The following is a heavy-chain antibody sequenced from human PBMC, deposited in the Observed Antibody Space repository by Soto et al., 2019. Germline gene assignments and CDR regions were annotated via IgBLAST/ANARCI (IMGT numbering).Heavy chain of an antibody. V-gene: IGHV3-21*01. CDR3: ARVSGDGSGRKDPYYYYYYMDV. D-gene: IGHD3-10*01. Sequence: GGSLRLSCAASGFTFSSYSMNWVRQAPGKGLEWVSSISSSSSYIYYADSVKGRFTISRDNAKNSLYLKMNTLRAEDTAVYYCARVSGDGSGRKDPYYYYYYMDVWGKGTTVTVSS. CDR1: GFTFSSYS. J-gene: IGHJ6*03. CDR2: ISSSSSYI.